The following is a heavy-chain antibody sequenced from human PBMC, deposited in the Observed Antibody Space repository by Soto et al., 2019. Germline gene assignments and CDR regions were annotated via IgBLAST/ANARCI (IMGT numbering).Heavy chain of an antibody. CDR1: GYTLTGYY. CDR2: INPNSGGT. CDR3: ARTLPLEPTRGYSMDV. V-gene: IGHV1-2*04. D-gene: IGHD1-1*01. Sequence: ASVKVSCKASGYTLTGYYIHWVRQAPGQGLEWMGWINPNSGGTNYAQNFQGWVTMTTDTSISTAYMELSRLRSDDTALYYCARTLPLEPTRGYSMDVWGKGTTVTVSS. J-gene: IGHJ6*03.